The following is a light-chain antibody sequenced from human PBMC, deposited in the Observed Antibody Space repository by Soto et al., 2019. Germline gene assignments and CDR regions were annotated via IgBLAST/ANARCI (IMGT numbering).Light chain of an antibody. CDR1: RPNIGSNT. CDR2: SND. Sequence: VLTQPPSASGTPGQRVTMSCSGSRPNIGSNTVNWYQQFPGTAPKVLIHSNDQRPSGVPDRFSGSKSGTSASLAISGLQSEDEAEYYCAAWDDSLKVVVFGGGTKVTVL. J-gene: IGLJ2*01. V-gene: IGLV1-44*01. CDR3: AAWDDSLKVVV.